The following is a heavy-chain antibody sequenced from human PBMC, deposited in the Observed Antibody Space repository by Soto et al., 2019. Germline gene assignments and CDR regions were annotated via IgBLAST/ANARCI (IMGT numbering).Heavy chain of an antibody. Sequence: GGSLRLSCAASGFTFSGSAMHWVRQASGKGLEWVGRIRSKANSYATAYAASVKGRFTISRDDSKNTAYLQMNSLKTEDTAVYYCTRQMVEVDSKSFDPWGQGTLVTVSS. CDR3: TRQMVEVDSKSFDP. J-gene: IGHJ5*02. V-gene: IGHV3-73*01. CDR1: GFTFSGSA. CDR2: IRSKANSYAT. D-gene: IGHD2-8*01.